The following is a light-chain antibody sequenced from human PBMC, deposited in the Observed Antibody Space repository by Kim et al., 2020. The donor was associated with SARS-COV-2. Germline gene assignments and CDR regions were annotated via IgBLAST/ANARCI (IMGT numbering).Light chain of an antibody. CDR3: QQYDDSLWT. V-gene: IGKV3-20*01. CDR1: QSISSNY. J-gene: IGKJ1*01. CDR2: GAS. Sequence: EIVLTQSPGTLSLSPGERATLSCRASQSISSNYLGWYQQRPGQAPRLLIYGASSRASDIPDRFSGSGSGTDFTLTISRLEPEDFAVYYCQQYDDSLWTFGQGTKVDIK.